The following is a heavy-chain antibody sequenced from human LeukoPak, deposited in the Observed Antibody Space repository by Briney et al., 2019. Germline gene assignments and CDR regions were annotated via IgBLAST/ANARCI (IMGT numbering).Heavy chain of an antibody. V-gene: IGHV3-23*01. CDR2: ISGSGGST. J-gene: IGHJ1*01. Sequence: PGRSLRLSCAASGFTFSSYAMSWVRQAPGKGLEWVSAISGSGGSTYYADSVKGRFTISRDNSKNTLYVQMNSLRAEDTAVYYCAKDSHGNYAEYFQHWGQGTLVTVSS. CDR3: AKDSHGNYAEYFQH. D-gene: IGHD4-17*01. CDR1: GFTFSSYA.